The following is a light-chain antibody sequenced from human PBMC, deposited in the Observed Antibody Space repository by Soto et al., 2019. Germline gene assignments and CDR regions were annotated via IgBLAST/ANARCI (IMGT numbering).Light chain of an antibody. Sequence: EIVLTQSPGTLSLSLGERATLSCRASQSVSSIYLAWYQQKPGQAPRLLIYGASSRATGIPDRFSGSGSGTDFTLTISRLEPEDFAVYYCQQYGSSLITFGQGTRLEIK. V-gene: IGKV3-20*01. CDR2: GAS. CDR3: QQYGSSLIT. CDR1: QSVSSIY. J-gene: IGKJ5*01.